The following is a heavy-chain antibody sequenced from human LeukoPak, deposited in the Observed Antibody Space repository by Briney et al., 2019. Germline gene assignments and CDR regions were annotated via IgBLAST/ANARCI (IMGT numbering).Heavy chain of an antibody. CDR1: GGSFSGYY. V-gene: IGHV3-23*01. CDR2: ISGSGGST. Sequence: PSETLSLTCAVYGGSFSGYYWSWIRQAPGKGLEWVSAISGSGGSTYYADSVKGRFTISRDNSKNTLYLQMNSLRAEDTAVYHCAKDLGYYYDSSGYTKWGQGTLVTVSS. D-gene: IGHD3-22*01. J-gene: IGHJ4*02. CDR3: AKDLGYYYDSSGYTK.